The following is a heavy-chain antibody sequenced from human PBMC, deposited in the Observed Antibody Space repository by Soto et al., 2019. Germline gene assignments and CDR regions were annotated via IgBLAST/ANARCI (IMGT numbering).Heavy chain of an antibody. Sequence: ASVKVSCQASGYTFSNYGISWVRQAPGQGLEWMGWISPGNGNTNYTQKFQDRVTITRDMSTSTAYMELSSLRSEDTAVYYCAAAQYYDILTGYTHNWFDPWGQGTLVTVSS. CDR3: AAAQYYDILTGYTHNWFDP. CDR2: ISPGNGNT. J-gene: IGHJ5*02. D-gene: IGHD3-9*01. V-gene: IGHV1-18*01. CDR1: GYTFSNYG.